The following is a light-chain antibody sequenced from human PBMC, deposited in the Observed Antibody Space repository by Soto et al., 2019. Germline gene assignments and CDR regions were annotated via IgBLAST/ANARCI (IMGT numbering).Light chain of an antibody. V-gene: IGLV2-14*01. CDR3: SSYTSSSTLRV. CDR2: EVS. CDR1: SSDVGGYNY. Sequence: QSALTQPASVSGSPGQSITISCTGTSSDVGGYNYVSWYQQHPGKAPKLMIYEVSNRPSGVSNRFSGSKSVNTASLTISGLQAEDEADSYCSSYTSSSTLRVFVGGTKLTVL. J-gene: IGLJ3*02.